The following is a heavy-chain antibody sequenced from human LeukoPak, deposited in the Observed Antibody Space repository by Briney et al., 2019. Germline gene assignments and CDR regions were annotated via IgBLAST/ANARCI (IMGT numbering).Heavy chain of an antibody. CDR1: GDSISSYY. J-gene: IGHJ4*02. CDR3: ARHGYSYGPYFDY. CDR2: IYYSGST. V-gene: IGHV4-59*01. Sequence: SETLSLTCTVSGDSISSYYWSWIRQPPGKGLEWIGYIYYSGSTNYNPSLKSRVTISVDTSKNQLSLKLSSVTAADTAVYYCARHGYSYGPYFDYWGQGTLVIVSS. D-gene: IGHD5-18*01.